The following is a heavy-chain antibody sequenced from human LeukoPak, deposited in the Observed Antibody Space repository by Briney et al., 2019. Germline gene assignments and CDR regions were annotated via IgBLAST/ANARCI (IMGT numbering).Heavy chain of an antibody. CDR1: GGSLSSYY. CDR2: IYYSGST. D-gene: IGHD1-1*01. Sequence: SETLSLTCTVSGGSLSSYYWSWLRQPPGKGLEWIGCIYYSGSTNYNPSLKSRVTISVDTSKNQYSLKLSSVPAADTSVYYCASTSINWDDDYDIWGQGTMVTVSS. V-gene: IGHV4-59*12. CDR3: ASTSINWDDDYDI. J-gene: IGHJ3*02.